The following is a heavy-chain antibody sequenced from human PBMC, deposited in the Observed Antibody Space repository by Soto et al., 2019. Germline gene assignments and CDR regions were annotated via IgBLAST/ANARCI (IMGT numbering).Heavy chain of an antibody. CDR1: GGTFSSYT. J-gene: IGHJ4*02. CDR2: IIPILGIA. V-gene: IGHV1-69*02. Sequence: QVQLVQSGAEVKKPGSSVKVSCKASGGTFSSYTISWVRQAPGQGLEWMGRIIPILGIANYAQKFQGRVTVTADKSTSTAYMELSSLRSEDTAVYYCARGLGGATQGLSYWGQGTLVTVSS. CDR3: ARGLGGATQGLSY. D-gene: IGHD1-26*01.